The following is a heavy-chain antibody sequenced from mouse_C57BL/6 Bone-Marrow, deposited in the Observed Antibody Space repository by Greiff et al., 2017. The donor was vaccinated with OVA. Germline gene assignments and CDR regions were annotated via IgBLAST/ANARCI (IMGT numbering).Heavy chain of an antibody. V-gene: IGHV1-50*01. CDR1: GYTFTSYW. D-gene: IGHD2-4*01. CDR2: IDPSDSYT. CDR3: AGGYYDYPWFAY. Sequence: QVQLKQPGAELVKPGASVKLSCKASGYTFTSYWMQWVKQRPGQGLEWIGEIDPSDSYTNYNQKFKGKATLTVDTSSSTAYMQLSSLTSEDSAVYYCAGGYYDYPWFAYWGQGTLVTVSA. J-gene: IGHJ3*01.